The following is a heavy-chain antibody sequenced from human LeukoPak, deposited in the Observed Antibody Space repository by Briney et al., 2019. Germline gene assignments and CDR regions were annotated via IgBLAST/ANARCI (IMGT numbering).Heavy chain of an antibody. D-gene: IGHD3-22*01. CDR2: IYYTGSV. J-gene: IGHJ5*02. CDR3: ARVHLVSDSSGNWFDP. Sequence: SETLSLTCTISGASISTGGFYWTWIRQPPGEGLEWIGYIYYTGSVDYNASLKSRLTISLDTSKNRFSLKLNSVTATDTAVYYCARVHLVSDSSGNWFDPWGQGTLVTVSS. CDR1: GASISTGGFY. V-gene: IGHV4-30-4*08.